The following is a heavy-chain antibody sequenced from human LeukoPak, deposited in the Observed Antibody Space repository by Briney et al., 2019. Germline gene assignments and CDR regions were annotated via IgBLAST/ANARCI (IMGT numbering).Heavy chain of an antibody. D-gene: IGHD1-26*01. J-gene: IGHJ5*02. CDR3: TKKVGATWDWFDP. CDR2: IIPIFGTA. Sequence: SVKVSCKASGGTFSSYAMSWVRQAPGQGLEWMGGIIPIFGTANYAQKFQGRVTITADESTSTAYMELSSLRSKDTAVDYCTKKVGATWDWFDPWGQGTLVTVSS. V-gene: IGHV1-69*13. CDR1: GGTFSSYA.